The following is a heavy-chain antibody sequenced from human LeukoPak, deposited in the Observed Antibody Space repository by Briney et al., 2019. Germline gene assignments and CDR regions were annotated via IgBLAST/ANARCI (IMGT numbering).Heavy chain of an antibody. CDR3: AKGYCSGTSCYSGLD. J-gene: IGHJ4*02. V-gene: IGHV3-30*02. D-gene: IGHD2-2*01. CDR1: GLSVSSNF. Sequence: GGSLRLSCAATGLSVSSNFMSWVRQAPGKGLEWVAFIRYDGSNKYYADSVKGRFTISRDNSENTLSLQMNSLRPEDTALYFCAKGYCSGTSCYSGLDWGRGTLVTVSS. CDR2: IRYDGSNK.